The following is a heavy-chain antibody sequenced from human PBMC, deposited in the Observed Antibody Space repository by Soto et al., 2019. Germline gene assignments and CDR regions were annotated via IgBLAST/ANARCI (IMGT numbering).Heavy chain of an antibody. CDR1: GFTFDDYA. CDR2: ISWNSGSI. CDR3: AKVALGLGDILTGYYKYYFDY. V-gene: IGHV3-9*01. D-gene: IGHD3-9*01. Sequence: GGSLRLSCAASGFTFDDYAMHWVRQAPGKGLEWVSGISWNSGSIGYADSVKGRFTISRDNAKNSLYLQMNSLRAEDTALYYCAKVALGLGDILTGYYKYYFDYWGQGTLVTVSS. J-gene: IGHJ4*02.